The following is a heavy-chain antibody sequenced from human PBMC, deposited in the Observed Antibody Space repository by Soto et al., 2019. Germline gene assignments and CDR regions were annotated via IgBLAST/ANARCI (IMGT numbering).Heavy chain of an antibody. Sequence: EVQLVETGGGLIQPGGSLRLSCAASGVTVRGNYMSWVRQAPGKGLEWVSVIYNGGGTYYADSVKGRFTISRDNSKNTLYLQMNSLRAEDTAVYYCASTRGSSYDYWGQGTLVTVSS. D-gene: IGHD6-6*01. V-gene: IGHV3-53*02. CDR2: IYNGGGT. CDR1: GVTVRGNY. J-gene: IGHJ4*02. CDR3: ASTRGSSYDY.